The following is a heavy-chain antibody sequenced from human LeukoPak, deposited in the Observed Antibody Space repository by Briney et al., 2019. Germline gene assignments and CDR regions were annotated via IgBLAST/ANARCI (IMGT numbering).Heavy chain of an antibody. D-gene: IGHD3-22*01. V-gene: IGHV1-18*01. CDR1: GGTFSSYA. J-gene: IGHJ4*02. CDR3: ARVNPGDYYDSSGYYWGDY. Sequence: ASVTVSCKASGGTFSSYAISWVRQAPGQGLEWMGWISAYNGNTNYAQNLQGRVTMTTDTSTSTAYMELRSLRSDDTAVYYCARVNPGDYYDSSGYYWGDYWGQGTLVTVSS. CDR2: ISAYNGNT.